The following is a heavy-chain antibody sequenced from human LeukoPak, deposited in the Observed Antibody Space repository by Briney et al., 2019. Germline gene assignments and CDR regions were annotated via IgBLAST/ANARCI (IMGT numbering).Heavy chain of an antibody. CDR2: IYSGGST. CDR3: ARGRTVMVPDY. J-gene: IGHJ4*02. V-gene: IGHV3-66*01. CDR1: GFALSSNY. Sequence: PGGSLRLSCAASGFALSSNYMSWVRQAPGKGLEWVSVIYSGGSTYYADSVKGRFTISRDNSKNTLYLQMNSLRAEDTAVYYCARGRTVMVPDYWGQGTLVTVSS. D-gene: IGHD5-18*01.